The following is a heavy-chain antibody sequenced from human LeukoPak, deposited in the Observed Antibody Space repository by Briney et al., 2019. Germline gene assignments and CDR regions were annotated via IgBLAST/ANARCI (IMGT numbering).Heavy chain of an antibody. CDR1: GFTFSRYW. D-gene: IGHD6-6*01. Sequence: GGSLRLSCAASGFTFSRYWMSWVRQAPGKGLEWVASIKPDGSEKYYVDSVKGRFTISRDNAKNSLYLQMNSLRAEDTAVYYCARDRSIASDYWGQGTLVTVSS. J-gene: IGHJ4*02. CDR2: IKPDGSEK. CDR3: ARDRSIASDY. V-gene: IGHV3-7*05.